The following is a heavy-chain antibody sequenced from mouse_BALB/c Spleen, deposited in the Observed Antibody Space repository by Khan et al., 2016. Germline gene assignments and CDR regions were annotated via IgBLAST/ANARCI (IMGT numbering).Heavy chain of an antibody. CDR2: INPSNGGT. V-gene: IGHV1S81*02. CDR1: GYTFTSYY. CDR3: TRSGYGYYFDY. J-gene: IGHJ2*01. D-gene: IGHD3-1*01. Sequence: QIQLVQSGAELVKPGASVKLSCKASGYTFTSYYMYWVKQRPGQGLEWIGEINPSNGGTNFNEKFKSKATLTVDKSSSTANMQRSSQTSEDSAVHYCTRSGYGYYFDYWGQGTTLTVSS.